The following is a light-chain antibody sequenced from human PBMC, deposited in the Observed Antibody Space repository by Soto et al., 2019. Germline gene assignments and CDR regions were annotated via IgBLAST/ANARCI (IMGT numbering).Light chain of an antibody. Sequence: DIRMTQSPSSLSASVGDRVTITCRASQSISYYLNWYQQKPGKAPKLLIYAASTLQSGVPSRFSGSGSGTDFTLTISSLQPEDFATYYCQQSYSTLWTLGQGTKVEIK. CDR3: QQSYSTLWT. CDR2: AAS. CDR1: QSISYY. V-gene: IGKV1-39*01. J-gene: IGKJ1*01.